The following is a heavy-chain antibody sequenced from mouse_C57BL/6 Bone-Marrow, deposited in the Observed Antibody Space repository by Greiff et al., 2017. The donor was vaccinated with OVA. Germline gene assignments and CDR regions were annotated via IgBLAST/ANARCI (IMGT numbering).Heavy chain of an antibody. CDR2: ISGGGGNT. Sequence: DVKLVESGGGLVKPGGSLKLSCAASGFTFSSYTMSWVRQTPEKRLEWVATISGGGGNTYYPDSVKGRFTISRDNAKNTLYLQMSSLRSEDTALYYCARRPGSRPAWFAYWGQGTLVTVSA. CDR3: ARRPGSRPAWFAY. D-gene: IGHD1-1*01. CDR1: GFTFSSYT. J-gene: IGHJ3*01. V-gene: IGHV5-9*01.